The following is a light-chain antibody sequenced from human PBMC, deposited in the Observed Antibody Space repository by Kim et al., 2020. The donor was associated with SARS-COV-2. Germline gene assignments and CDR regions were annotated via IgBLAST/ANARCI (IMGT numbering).Light chain of an antibody. J-gene: IGKJ5*01. CDR2: GAS. CDR1: QSVYSHY. V-gene: IGKV3-20*01. CDR3: QQYGRLIT. Sequence: EIVLTQSPGTLSLSPGDRATLSCRASQSVYSHYLAWYQQKPGQALRLLIYGASSRATDIPDRFSGSGSGTDFTLTISRLEPEDFAVYFWQQYGRLITFGLGTRLDIK.